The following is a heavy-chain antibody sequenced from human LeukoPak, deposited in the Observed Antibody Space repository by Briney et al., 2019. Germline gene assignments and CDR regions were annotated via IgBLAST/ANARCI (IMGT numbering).Heavy chain of an antibody. CDR2: INPNSGGT. Sequence: ASVKVSCKASGYTFTGYYMRWVRQAPGQGLEWMGWINPNSGGTNYAQKFQGRVTMTRDTSISTAYMELSRLRSDDTAVYYCAGAGYSYGYYGMDVWGQGTTVTVSS. D-gene: IGHD5-18*01. CDR1: GYTFTGYY. V-gene: IGHV1-2*02. J-gene: IGHJ6*02. CDR3: AGAGYSYGYYGMDV.